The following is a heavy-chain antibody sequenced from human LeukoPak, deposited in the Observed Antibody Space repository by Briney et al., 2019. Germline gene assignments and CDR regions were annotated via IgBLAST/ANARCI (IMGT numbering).Heavy chain of an antibody. Sequence: SVKVSCKASGGSFSSYVFSWVRKAPGQGLEWMGGIIPMLGTANYAQKFQGRVTITTDESTSTAYMEVSSLKSEDTAVYYCARGDYAGNIARDWGQGTLVAVSS. V-gene: IGHV1-69*05. J-gene: IGHJ4*02. CDR1: GGSFSSYV. CDR3: ARGDYAGNIARD. CDR2: IIPMLGTA. D-gene: IGHD4-23*01.